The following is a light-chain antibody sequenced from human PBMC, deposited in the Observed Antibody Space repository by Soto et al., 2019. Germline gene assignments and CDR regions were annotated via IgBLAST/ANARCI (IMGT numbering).Light chain of an antibody. CDR2: GNI. Sequence: QSGLTQPPSVSGAPGQRVTISCTGSSSNIGAGYDVHWYQQRPGTGPKLLIFGNINRPSGVPDRFSGSKSGTSASLAITGLQAEDEGDYYCQSYDSTLSDRYVFGTGTKVTV. V-gene: IGLV1-40*01. CDR1: SSNIGAGYD. J-gene: IGLJ1*01. CDR3: QSYDSTLSDRYV.